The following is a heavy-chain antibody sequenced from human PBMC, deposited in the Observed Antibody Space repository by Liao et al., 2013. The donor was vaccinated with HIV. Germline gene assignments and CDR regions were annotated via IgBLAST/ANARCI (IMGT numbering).Heavy chain of an antibody. J-gene: IGHJ2*01. V-gene: IGHV4-59*01. Sequence: QVQLQESGPGVVKPSETQSLTCTVSGGSISSYYWSWIRQPPGKGLEWIGYISKTGRTNFNPSLKSRVTISVDTSKNQLSLKFNSMTAADTAVYYCARGVQWLGNWYLDLWGRGTLVTVSS. CDR1: GGSISSYY. CDR3: ARGVQWLGNWYLDL. D-gene: IGHD6-19*01. CDR2: ISKTGRT.